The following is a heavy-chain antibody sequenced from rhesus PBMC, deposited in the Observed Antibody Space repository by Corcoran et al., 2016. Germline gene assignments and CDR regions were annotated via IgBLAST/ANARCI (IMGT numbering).Heavy chain of an antibody. CDR3: ARHGGFSFDY. J-gene: IGHJ4*01. V-gene: IGHV4-147*01. Sequence: QVQLQESGPGLVKPSETLSLTCTVSGGSIRIHYWSWIRQPPGKGLEWVGQSMGNSGSPSYRASLKGRVTISKDASKNQFSLKLNSVTAADTAVYFCARHGGFSFDYWGQGVLVTVSS. CDR2: SMGNSGSP. CDR1: GGSIRIHY.